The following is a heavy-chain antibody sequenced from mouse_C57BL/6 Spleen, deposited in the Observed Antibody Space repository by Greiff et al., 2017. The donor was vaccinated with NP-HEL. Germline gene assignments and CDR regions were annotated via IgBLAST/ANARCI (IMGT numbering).Heavy chain of an antibody. J-gene: IGHJ2*01. CDR2: IDPETGGT. CDR1: GYTFTDYE. Sequence: QVHVKQSGAELVRPGASVTLSCKASGYTFTDYEMHWVKQTPVHGLEWIGAIDPETGGTAYNQKFKGKAILTADKSSSTAYMELRSLTSEDSAVYYCTRRDRGYFDYWGQGTTLTVSS. V-gene: IGHV1-15*01. CDR3: TRRDRGYFDY.